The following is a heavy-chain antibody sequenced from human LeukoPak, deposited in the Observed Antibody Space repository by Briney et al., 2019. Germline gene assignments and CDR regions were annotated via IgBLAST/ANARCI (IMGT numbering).Heavy chain of an antibody. Sequence: ASVKVSCKASGYTFTSYGISWVRQAPGQGLEWMGWISAYNGNTNYAQKFQGRVTMTTDTSTSTAYMELRSLRSDDTAVYYCARRMAAAGTWSIDYWGQGTLVTVSS. CDR2: ISAYNGNT. J-gene: IGHJ4*02. CDR1: GYTFTSYG. D-gene: IGHD6-13*01. V-gene: IGHV1-18*01. CDR3: ARRMAAAGTWSIDY.